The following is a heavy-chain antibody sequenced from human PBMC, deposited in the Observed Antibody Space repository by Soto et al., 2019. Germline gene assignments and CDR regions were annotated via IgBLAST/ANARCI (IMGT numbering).Heavy chain of an antibody. Sequence: EVQLVESGGGLVQPGGSLRLSCAASGFIFSAYWMTWVRQAPGKGLEWVANINPDGSDKYYVDSVKGRFTISRDNVKNSLFLQVNNLRAEDTALYYCVSARIDVWGRGTLVTVSS. J-gene: IGHJ2*01. CDR3: VSARIDV. V-gene: IGHV3-7*01. CDR2: INPDGSDK. CDR1: GFIFSAYW.